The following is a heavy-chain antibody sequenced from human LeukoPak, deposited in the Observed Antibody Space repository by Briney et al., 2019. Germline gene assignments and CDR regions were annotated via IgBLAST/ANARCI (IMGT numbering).Heavy chain of an antibody. Sequence: SETLSLTCTVSGASVSGSAYYWGWIRQPPGQGLEWIGNIYYSGSTYYNESLESRVTISIDTSKNQFSLKLNSVTAADTAMYYCAKSGGYGLIDYWGRGTLVTVSS. D-gene: IGHD1-26*01. V-gene: IGHV4-39*01. CDR3: AKSGGYGLIDY. J-gene: IGHJ4*02. CDR2: IYYSGST. CDR1: GASVSGSAYY.